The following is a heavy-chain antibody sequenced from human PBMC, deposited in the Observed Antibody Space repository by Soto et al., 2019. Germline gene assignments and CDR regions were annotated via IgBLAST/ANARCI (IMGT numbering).Heavy chain of an antibody. CDR2: IYPRDPDT. CDR3: ARFLVVVPAANDSFAN. Sequence: PGESLKISCKGSGYSFTSYWIGWVRQMPGKAQEWTGVIYPRDPDTTYRPSLQDQVTISANKSISSAYLQGSSLKASDTAMYYCARFLVVVPAANDSFANWGQGTMDNASS. D-gene: IGHD2-2*01. CDR1: GYSFTSYW. J-gene: IGHJ3*02. V-gene: IGHV5-51*01.